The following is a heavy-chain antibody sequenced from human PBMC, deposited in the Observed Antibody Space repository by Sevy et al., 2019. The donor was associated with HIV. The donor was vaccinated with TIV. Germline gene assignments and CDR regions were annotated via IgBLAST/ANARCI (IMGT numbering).Heavy chain of an antibody. CDR3: AKHFIPDISDGWFFDV. J-gene: IGHJ2*01. D-gene: IGHD3-9*01. V-gene: IGHV3-23*01. CDR2: IGGRGSAT. CDR1: GFTFNTYA. Sequence: GGSPRLSCGASGFTFNTYAMSWVRQTPRKGLEWVASIGGRGSATIYADSVKGRFTISRDNSRNILYLQLNSLRVEDSALYYCAKHFIPDISDGWFFDVWGRGTRVTVSS.